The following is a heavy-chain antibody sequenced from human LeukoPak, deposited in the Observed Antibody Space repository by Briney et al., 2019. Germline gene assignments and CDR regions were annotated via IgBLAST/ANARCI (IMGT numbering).Heavy chain of an antibody. V-gene: IGHV4-39*01. J-gene: IGHJ4*02. CDR3: ARRTSGWFHYFDY. Sequence: GSLRLSCAASGFTFSNYAMSWIRQPPGKGLEWIGTIHYSGSTYYNPSLKSRVTISEDTSKNQFSLKLRSVTAADMAVYYCARRTSGWFHYFDYWGQGTLVTVSS. CDR1: GFTFSNYA. D-gene: IGHD6-19*01. CDR2: IHYSGST.